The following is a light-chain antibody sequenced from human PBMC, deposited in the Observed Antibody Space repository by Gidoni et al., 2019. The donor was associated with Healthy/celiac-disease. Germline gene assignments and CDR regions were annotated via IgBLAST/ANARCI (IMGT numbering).Light chain of an antibody. CDR1: SSDVGGSNY. Sequence: QSALTQPRSVSGSPGPSVTISCTGTSSDVGGSNYVSRYQQHPGKAPKLMIYDVSKRPSGVPDRFSGSKSGNTASLTISGLQAEDEADYYCCSYAGSYTWVFGGGTKLTVL. V-gene: IGLV2-11*01. CDR3: CSYAGSYTWV. J-gene: IGLJ3*02. CDR2: DVS.